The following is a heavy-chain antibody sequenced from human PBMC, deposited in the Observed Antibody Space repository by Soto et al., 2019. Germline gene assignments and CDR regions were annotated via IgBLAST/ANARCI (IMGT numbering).Heavy chain of an antibody. CDR1: GFTFSSYA. CDR3: ARDLYCSGGSCYGASLFDY. D-gene: IGHD2-15*01. Sequence: GGSLRLSCAASGFTFSSYAMHWVRQAPGKGLEWVAVISYDGSNKYYADSVKGRFTISRDNSKNTLYLQMNSLRAEDTAVYYSARDLYCSGGSCYGASLFDYWGQGTLVTVSS. J-gene: IGHJ4*02. CDR2: ISYDGSNK. V-gene: IGHV3-30-3*01.